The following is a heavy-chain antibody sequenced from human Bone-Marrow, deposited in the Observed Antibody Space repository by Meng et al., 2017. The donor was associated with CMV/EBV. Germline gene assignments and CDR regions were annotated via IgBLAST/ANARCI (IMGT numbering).Heavy chain of an antibody. D-gene: IGHD2-2*02. CDR3: ASLVVVPAAIPYYYGMDV. CDR1: GFPFSSYS. V-gene: IGHV3-48*04. J-gene: IGHJ6*02. Sequence: GESLKTSCAASGFPFSSYSMNWVRQAPGKGLEWVSYISSSSSTIYYADSVKGRFTISRDNAKNSLYLQMNSLRAEDTAVYYRASLVVVPAAIPYYYGMDVWGQGTTVTVSS. CDR2: ISSSSSTI.